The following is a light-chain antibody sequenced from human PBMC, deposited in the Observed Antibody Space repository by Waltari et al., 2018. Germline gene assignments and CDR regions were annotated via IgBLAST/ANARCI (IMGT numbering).Light chain of an antibody. V-gene: IGKV3-20*01. Sequence: SCRASQSVGRYLAGYQQKPGQAPRLLIYDASTRATGIPDRFSGSGSGTDFSLTISRLESEDFAVYYCQKYVNLPATFGQGTKVEIK. J-gene: IGKJ1*01. CDR1: QSVGRY. CDR3: QKYVNLPAT. CDR2: DAS.